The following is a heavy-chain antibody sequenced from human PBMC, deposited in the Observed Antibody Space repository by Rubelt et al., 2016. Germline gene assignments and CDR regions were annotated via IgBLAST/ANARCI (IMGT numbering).Heavy chain of an antibody. CDR2: ISYDGSNK. J-gene: IGHJ6*02. CDR3: ARDRSSTVSYYYYGMDV. V-gene: IGHV3-30*04. D-gene: IGHD4-17*01. Sequence: APGKGLEWVAVISYDGSNKYYADSVKSRFTISRDNSKNTLYLQMNSLRAEDTAVYYCARDRSSTVSYYYYGMDVWGQGTTVTVSS.